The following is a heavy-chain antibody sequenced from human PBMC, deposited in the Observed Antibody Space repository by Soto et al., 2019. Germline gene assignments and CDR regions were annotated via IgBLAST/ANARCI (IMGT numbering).Heavy chain of an antibody. V-gene: IGHV4-31*03. CDR3: ARVDTSMGATCVSY. CDR1: GGSISSGGYY. D-gene: IGHD1-26*01. CDR2: IYYRGST. Sequence: QVQLQESGPGLVKPSQTLSLTCTVSGGSISSGGYYWSWIRQHPGKGLEWIGYIYYRGSTYYNPSLKTRVTIAVDTSKNQFSLKLSSVTAADTAVYYCARVDTSMGATCVSYWGPGTLVTVSS. J-gene: IGHJ4*02.